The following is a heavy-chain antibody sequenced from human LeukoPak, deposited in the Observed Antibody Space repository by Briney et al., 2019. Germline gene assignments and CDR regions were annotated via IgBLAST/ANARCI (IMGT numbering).Heavy chain of an antibody. CDR3: ARDSSGWYSGDYFDY. V-gene: IGHV4-59*12. J-gene: IGHJ4*02. Sequence: TLSLTCTVSGGSISSYYWSWIRQPPGKGLEWIGYIYYSGSTNYNPSLKSRVTISVDTSKNQFSLKLSSVTAADTAVYYCARDSSGWYSGDYFDYWGQGTLVTVSS. D-gene: IGHD6-19*01. CDR1: GGSISSYY. CDR2: IYYSGST.